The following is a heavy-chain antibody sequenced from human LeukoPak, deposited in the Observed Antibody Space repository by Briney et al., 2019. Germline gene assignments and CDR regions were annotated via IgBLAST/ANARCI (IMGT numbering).Heavy chain of an antibody. V-gene: IGHV1-69*05. J-gene: IGHJ4*02. CDR3: ARLGSSSWIFDS. D-gene: IGHD6-13*01. Sequence: SVKVSCKASGGTFSSYAISWVRQAPGQGLEWMGGIIPIFGTANYAQKFQGSVTITTDESTSTAYMELSSLRSEDTAVYYCARLGSSSWIFDSRGQGTLVTVSS. CDR2: IIPIFGTA. CDR1: GGTFSSYA.